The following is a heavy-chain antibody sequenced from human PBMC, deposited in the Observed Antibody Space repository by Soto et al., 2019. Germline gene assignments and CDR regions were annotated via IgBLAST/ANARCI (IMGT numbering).Heavy chain of an antibody. D-gene: IGHD3-10*01. V-gene: IGHV4-59*08. CDR3: ARSSMVRGVMPKKINWFDP. Sequence: SETLSLTCTVSGGSISSYYCSWFRQPPGKGLGWIGHMHYGGNSDYNPSLRSRVTMSVDTSKNQFSLKLSSVTAADTALYYCARSSMVRGVMPKKINWFDPWGQGTLVTVS. CDR2: MHYGGNS. J-gene: IGHJ5*02. CDR1: GGSISSYY.